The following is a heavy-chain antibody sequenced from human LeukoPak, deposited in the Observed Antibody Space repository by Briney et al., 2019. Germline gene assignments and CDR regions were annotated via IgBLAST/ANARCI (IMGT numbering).Heavy chain of an antibody. Sequence: PGGSLRLSCAASGFTFSNAWMSWVRQAPGKGLEWVGRIKSKTDGGTADYAAPVKGRFTISRDDSKNTLYLQMNSLRAEDTAVYYCAKDKSGYGGYFQHWGQGTLVTVSS. V-gene: IGHV3-15*01. J-gene: IGHJ1*01. CDR2: IKSKTDGGTA. D-gene: IGHD4-23*01. CDR1: GFTFSNAW. CDR3: AKDKSGYGGYFQH.